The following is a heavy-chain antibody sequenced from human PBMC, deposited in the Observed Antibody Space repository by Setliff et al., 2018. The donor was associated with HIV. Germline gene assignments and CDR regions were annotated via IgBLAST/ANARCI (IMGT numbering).Heavy chain of an antibody. CDR3: ARMGLPLQRAFDY. CDR1: GGSITTTNYY. D-gene: IGHD6-25*01. Sequence: SETLSLTCNVSGGSITTTNYYWGWIRQPPGKGLEWIGSISYNANTYYNPSLKSRVTIAVDTSKNNFSLRLTSVTAADTAVYYCARMGLPLQRAFDYWGQGTLVTV. V-gene: IGHV4-39*01. J-gene: IGHJ4*01. CDR2: ISYNANT.